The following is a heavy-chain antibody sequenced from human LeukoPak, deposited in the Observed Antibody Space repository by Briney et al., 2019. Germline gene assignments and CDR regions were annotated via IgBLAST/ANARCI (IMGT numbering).Heavy chain of an antibody. CDR3: ARSTWLLDK. D-gene: IGHD3-22*01. V-gene: IGHV4-59*11. CDR1: SGSISSHY. Sequence: PSETLSLTCTVSSGSISSHYWSWIRQPPGKGLEWIGDIYYSGSTNYNPSLRSRVTISLDTSKNQFSLKLSSVTAADTAVYYCARSTWLLDKWGQGTLVTVSS. CDR2: IYYSGST. J-gene: IGHJ4*02.